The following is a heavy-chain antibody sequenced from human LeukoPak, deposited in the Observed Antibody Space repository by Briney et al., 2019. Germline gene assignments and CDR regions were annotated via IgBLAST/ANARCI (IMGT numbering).Heavy chain of an antibody. Sequence: PGGSLRLSCAASGFTFSSYGMHWVRQAPGKGLEWGAFIRYDGSNKYYADSVKGRFTISRDNAKNSLYLQMNSLRAEDTAVYYCATERAIILFGAFDIWGQGTMVSVSS. J-gene: IGHJ3*02. V-gene: IGHV3-30*02. CDR3: ATERAIILFGAFDI. D-gene: IGHD3-3*01. CDR1: GFTFSSYG. CDR2: IRYDGSNK.